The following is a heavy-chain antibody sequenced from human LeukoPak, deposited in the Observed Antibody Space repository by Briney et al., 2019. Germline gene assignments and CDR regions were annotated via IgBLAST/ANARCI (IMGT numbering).Heavy chain of an antibody. J-gene: IGHJ4*02. Sequence: GGSLRLSCAASGFTFSSYAMHWVRQAPGKGLEWVTFIRYGGNNKYYADSVKGRFTISRDNSKNTLYLQMNSLRAEDTAVYYCAKDSSGNYSTELDYWGQGTLVTVSS. CDR3: AKDSSGNYSTELDY. CDR1: GFTFSSYA. CDR2: IRYGGNNK. D-gene: IGHD1-26*01. V-gene: IGHV3-30*02.